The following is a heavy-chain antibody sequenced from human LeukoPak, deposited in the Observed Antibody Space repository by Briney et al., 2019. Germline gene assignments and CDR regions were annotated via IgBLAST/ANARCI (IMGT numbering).Heavy chain of an antibody. Sequence: GGSLRLSCAASGFTFSSYWMSWVRQAPGKGLEWVSAISGSGGSTYYVDSVKGRLTISRDNSKNTLYLQMSSLRAEDTAVYYCAKEAAGSSWYYFDYWGQGTLVTVSS. V-gene: IGHV3-23*01. J-gene: IGHJ4*02. CDR2: ISGSGGST. D-gene: IGHD6-13*01. CDR3: AKEAAGSSWYYFDY. CDR1: GFTFSSYW.